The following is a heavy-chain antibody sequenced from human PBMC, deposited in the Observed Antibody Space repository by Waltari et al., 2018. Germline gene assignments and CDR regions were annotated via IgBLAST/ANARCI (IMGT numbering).Heavy chain of an antibody. V-gene: IGHV1-69*02. CDR2: IIPILGIA. J-gene: IGHJ5*02. Sequence: QVQLVQSGAEVKKPGSSVKVSCKASGGTFSSYPISWVRQAPGQGLEWMGRIIPILGIANYAQKFQGRVTITADKSTSTAYMELSSLRSEDTAVYYCARVQDITMVRGWFDPWGQGTLVTVSS. CDR1: GGTFSSYP. CDR3: ARVQDITMVRGWFDP. D-gene: IGHD3-10*01.